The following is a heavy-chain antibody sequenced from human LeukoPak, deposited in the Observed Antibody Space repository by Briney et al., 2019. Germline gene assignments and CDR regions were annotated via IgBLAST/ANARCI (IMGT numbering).Heavy chain of an antibody. J-gene: IGHJ4*02. Sequence: PSETLSLTCTVSDYSISSGYGYYWGWIRQPPGKGLEWIGSIYYSGSTYYNPSLKSRVTISVATSKNQFSLKLSSVTAADTAVYYCARVMAVAGTNYFDYWGQGTLVTVSS. D-gene: IGHD6-19*01. CDR2: IYYSGST. V-gene: IGHV4-39*07. CDR1: DYSISSGYGYY. CDR3: ARVMAVAGTNYFDY.